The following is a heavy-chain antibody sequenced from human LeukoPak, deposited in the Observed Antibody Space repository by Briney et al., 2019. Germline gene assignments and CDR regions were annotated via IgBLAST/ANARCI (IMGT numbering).Heavy chain of an antibody. V-gene: IGHV3-23*01. CDR2: ISGSGGST. J-gene: IGHJ3*02. Sequence: GGSLRLSCAASGFTFSSYAMSWVRQAPGKGLEWVSAISGSGGSTYYADSVKGRFTISRDNSKNTLYLQMNSLRAEDTAVYYCAKDISGRKSVWGSYRYTPNYYDSSGYSFDIWGQGTMVTVSS. D-gene: IGHD3-16*02. CDR1: GFTFSSYA. CDR3: AKDISGRKSVWGSYRYTPNYYDSSGYSFDI.